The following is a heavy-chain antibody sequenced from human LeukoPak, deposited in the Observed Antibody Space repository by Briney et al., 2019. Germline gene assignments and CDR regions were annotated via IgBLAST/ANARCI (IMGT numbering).Heavy chain of an antibody. J-gene: IGHJ4*02. CDR3: ARDREWFGEPSFDY. CDR1: GFTFSDYY. CDR2: ISTRGSII. D-gene: IGHD3-10*01. Sequence: GGSLRLSCAASGFTFSDYYMSWIRQAPGKGLEWVSYISTRGSIIYYADSVKGRFTISRDNAKNSLYLQMNSLRVEDTAVYYCARDREWFGEPSFDYWGQGTLVTVSS. V-gene: IGHV3-11*01.